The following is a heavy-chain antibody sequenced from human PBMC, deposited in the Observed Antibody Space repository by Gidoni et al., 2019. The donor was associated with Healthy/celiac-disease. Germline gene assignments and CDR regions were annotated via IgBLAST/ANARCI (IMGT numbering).Heavy chain of an antibody. CDR2: IYYSGCT. CDR1: GGSISSYY. D-gene: IGHD6-19*01. V-gene: IGHV4-59*01. CDR3: ARGWGIAVAGVFDY. J-gene: IGHJ4*02. Sequence: QVQLQESGPGLVKPSETLSLTCTVSGGSISSYYWSWIRQPPGKGLEWIGYIYYSGCTNYNPSLKSRVTISVETSKNQFSRKLSSVTAADTAVYYCARGWGIAVAGVFDYWGQGTLVTVSS.